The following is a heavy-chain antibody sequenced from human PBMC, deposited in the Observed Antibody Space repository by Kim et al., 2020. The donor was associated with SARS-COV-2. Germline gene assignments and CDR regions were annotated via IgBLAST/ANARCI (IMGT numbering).Heavy chain of an antibody. CDR1: GYSFRNYG. J-gene: IGHJ6*01. D-gene: IGHD3-10*02. Sequence: ASVKVSCKASGYSFRNYGLVCARQSPGQGLALIGWISSKSVHTKYAQNVQGRFTFTTDTSTNTAYMEWSSLCSDDTAVYYCAPYYVINSHRGYLDWGQ. V-gene: IGHV1-18*01. CDR3: APYYVINSHRGYLD. CDR2: ISSKSVHT.